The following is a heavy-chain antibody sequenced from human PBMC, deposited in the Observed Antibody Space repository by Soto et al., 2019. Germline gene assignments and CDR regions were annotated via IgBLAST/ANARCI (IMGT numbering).Heavy chain of an antibody. CDR3: AKDPGIAVVKPRAFDI. CDR1: GFTFSSYA. V-gene: IGHV3-23*01. Sequence: PGGSLRLSCAASGFTFSSYAMSWVRQAPGKGLEWVSAISGSGGSTYYADSVKGRFTISRDNSKNTLYLQMNSLRAEDTAVYYCAKDPGIAVVKPRAFDIWGQGTMVTGSS. J-gene: IGHJ3*02. CDR2: ISGSGGST. D-gene: IGHD6-19*01.